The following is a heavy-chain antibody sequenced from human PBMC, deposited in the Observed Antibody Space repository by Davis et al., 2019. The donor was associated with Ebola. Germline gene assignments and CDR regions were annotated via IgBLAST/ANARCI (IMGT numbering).Heavy chain of an antibody. Sequence: GESLKISCAASGFTFSTYAISWVRQAPGKGLEWVSTIDGSGVRTYYADSVQGRFTISRDNSRNTLYLQVSSLRAEDTALYYCAKEGGRGYTYGFDYWGQGTLVTVSS. D-gene: IGHD5-18*01. CDR1: GFTFSTYA. CDR2: IDGSGVRT. J-gene: IGHJ4*02. V-gene: IGHV3-23*01. CDR3: AKEGGRGYTYGFDY.